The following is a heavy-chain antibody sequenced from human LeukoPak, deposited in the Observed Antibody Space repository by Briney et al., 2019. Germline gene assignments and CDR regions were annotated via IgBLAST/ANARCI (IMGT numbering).Heavy chain of an antibody. CDR2: IIPIFNTA. Sequence: GASVKVSCKASGGTFSNYAINWVRQAPGQGLEWMGGIIPIFNTANYARKFQGRVTITADKFTNTAYLDLNSLRSDDTAVYYCARDRDYDVLTTYYFGAFDIWGQGTMVTVSS. D-gene: IGHD3-9*01. CDR1: GGTFSNYA. V-gene: IGHV1-69*06. J-gene: IGHJ3*02. CDR3: ARDRDYDVLTTYYFGAFDI.